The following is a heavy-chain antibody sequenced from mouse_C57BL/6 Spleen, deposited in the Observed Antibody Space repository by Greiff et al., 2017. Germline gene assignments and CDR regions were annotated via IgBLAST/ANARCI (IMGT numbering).Heavy chain of an antibody. CDR2: INPSTGGT. CDR3: ARWGLRRDFDY. J-gene: IGHJ2*01. CDR1: GYSFTGYY. V-gene: IGHV1-42*01. Sequence: VQLQQSGPELVKPGASVMISCKASGYSFTGYYMNWVKQSPEKSLEWIGEINPSTGGTTYNQKFKAKATLTVDKSSSTAYMQLKSLTSEDSAVYYCARWGLRRDFDYWGQGTTLTVSS. D-gene: IGHD2-2*01.